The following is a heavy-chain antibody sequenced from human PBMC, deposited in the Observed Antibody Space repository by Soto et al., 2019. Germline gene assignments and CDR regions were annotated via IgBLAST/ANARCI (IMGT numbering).Heavy chain of an antibody. Sequence: PGGSLRLSCAASGFTFSSYGMHWVSQAPGKGLEWVAVISYEGSIQYYADSVKGRFTISRDNSKDTLYLQMNSLRDEDTAVYYCVKTGTPLYGPGRSWFDPWGQGTLVTVSS. CDR3: VKTGTPLYGPGRSWFDP. D-gene: IGHD3-10*01. V-gene: IGHV3-30*18. J-gene: IGHJ5*02. CDR2: ISYEGSIQ. CDR1: GFTFSSYG.